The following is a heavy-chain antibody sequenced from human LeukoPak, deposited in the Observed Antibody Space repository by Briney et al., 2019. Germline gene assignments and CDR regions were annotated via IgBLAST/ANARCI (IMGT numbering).Heavy chain of an antibody. Sequence: SETLSLTCTVSGGFISSSSYYWGWIRQPPGKGLEWIGSIYYSGSTNYNPSLKSRVTISVDTSKNQFSLKLSSVTAADTAVYYCARVVVVVPGGMDAFDIWGQGTMVTVSS. CDR2: IYYSGST. V-gene: IGHV4-39*07. CDR3: ARVVVVVPGGMDAFDI. J-gene: IGHJ3*02. D-gene: IGHD3-22*01. CDR1: GGFISSSSYY.